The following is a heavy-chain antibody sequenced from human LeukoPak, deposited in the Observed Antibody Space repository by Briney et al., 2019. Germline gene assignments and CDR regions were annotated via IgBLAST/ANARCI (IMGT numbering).Heavy chain of an antibody. CDR2: IYNSGSA. J-gene: IGHJ4*02. Sequence: SETLSLTCTVSGGSISIYYWSWIRQPPGKGLEWIGYIYNSGSAIYNPSLKSRVTISEDTSKNQFSLKLTSVTAADTAVYYCVRDRELTYWGQGTLVTVSS. CDR3: VRDRELTY. V-gene: IGHV4-59*01. CDR1: GGSISIYY. D-gene: IGHD1-26*01.